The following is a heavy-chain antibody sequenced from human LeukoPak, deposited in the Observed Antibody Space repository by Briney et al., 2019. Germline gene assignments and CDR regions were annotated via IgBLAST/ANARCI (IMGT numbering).Heavy chain of an antibody. J-gene: IGHJ4*02. Sequence: PGGSLRLSCAASGFTFDDYAMHWVRQAPGKGLEWVSGISWNSGSIGYADSVKGRFTISRDNAKNSLYLQMNSLRAEDTALYYCAKDKNYRIAAAGTLIDYWGQGTLVTVSS. CDR3: AKDKNYRIAAAGTLIDY. D-gene: IGHD6-13*01. CDR1: GFTFDDYA. CDR2: ISWNSGSI. V-gene: IGHV3-9*01.